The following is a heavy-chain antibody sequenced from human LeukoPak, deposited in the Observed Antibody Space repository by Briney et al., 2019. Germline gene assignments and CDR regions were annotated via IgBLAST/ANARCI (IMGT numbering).Heavy chain of an antibody. D-gene: IGHD5-18*01. J-gene: IGHJ3*02. Sequence: QPGVSLRVSCAASGFTVSRNYMTWARQAPGKGLEWVSIIYSGDSTYYADSVKGRFTISKDNSKSTLHLQMNNLRAEDTAVYYCARESGRIQPGAFDIWGQGTMVTVSS. CDR2: IYSGDST. CDR3: ARESGRIQPGAFDI. CDR1: GFTVSRNY. V-gene: IGHV3-53*01.